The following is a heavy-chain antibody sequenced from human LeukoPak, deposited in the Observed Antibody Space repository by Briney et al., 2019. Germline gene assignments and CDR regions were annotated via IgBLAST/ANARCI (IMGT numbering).Heavy chain of an antibody. CDR2: IYYSGST. CDR1: GGSISNYY. D-gene: IGHD3-22*01. J-gene: IGHJ4*02. V-gene: IGHV4-59*01. Sequence: SETLSLTCTVSGGSISNYYWSWIRQPPGKGLEWIGYIYYSGSTNYNPSLKSRVTISLDTSKNQFSLKLSSVTAADTAVYFCASDRGGPSYYDSSGYQYWGQGILVTVSS. CDR3: ASDRGGPSYYDSSGYQY.